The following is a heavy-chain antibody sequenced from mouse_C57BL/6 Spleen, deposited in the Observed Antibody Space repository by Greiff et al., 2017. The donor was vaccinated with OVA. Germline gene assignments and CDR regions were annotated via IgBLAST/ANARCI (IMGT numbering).Heavy chain of an antibody. CDR1: GYTFTSYW. CDR3: APNITTVVEEGYFDV. Sequence: QVQLQQPGAELVRPGSSVKLSCKASGYTFTSYWMDWVKQRPGQGLEWIGNIYPSDSETHYNQKFKDKATLTVDKSSSTAYMQLSSLTSEESAVYYCAPNITTVVEEGYFDVWGTGTTVTVSS. D-gene: IGHD1-1*01. J-gene: IGHJ1*03. CDR2: IYPSDSET. V-gene: IGHV1-61*01.